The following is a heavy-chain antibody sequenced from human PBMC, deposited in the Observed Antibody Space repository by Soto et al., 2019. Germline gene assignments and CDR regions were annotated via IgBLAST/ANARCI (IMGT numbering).Heavy chain of an antibody. V-gene: IGHV1-3*01. D-gene: IGHD3-22*01. Sequence: ASVKVSCKASGYTFTSYAMHWVRQAPGQRLEWMGWINAGNGNTKYSQKFQGRVTITRDTSAGTAYMELSSLRSEDTAVYYCASGAYDSSGYYAYYFDYWGQGTLVTVSS. CDR3: ASGAYDSSGYYAYYFDY. CDR2: INAGNGNT. CDR1: GYTFTSYA. J-gene: IGHJ4*02.